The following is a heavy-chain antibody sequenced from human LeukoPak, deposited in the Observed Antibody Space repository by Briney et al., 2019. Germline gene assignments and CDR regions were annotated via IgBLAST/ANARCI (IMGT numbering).Heavy chain of an antibody. CDR1: GGSIGSSSYY. CDR2: IYYSGSA. V-gene: IGHV4-39*01. J-gene: IGHJ1*01. D-gene: IGHD3-22*01. Sequence: SETLSLTCTVSGGSIGSSSYYWGWIRQSPGKGLDWIGNIYYSGSAYYNPSLKSRVTISVDTSKNQISLTLRSVTPADTAVYYCGRTGYHYDSSGYHRAEYFQHWGQGTLVTVSS. CDR3: GRTGYHYDSSGYHRAEYFQH.